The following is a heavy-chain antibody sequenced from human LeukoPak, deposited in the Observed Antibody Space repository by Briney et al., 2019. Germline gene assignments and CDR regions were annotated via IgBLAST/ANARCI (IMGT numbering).Heavy chain of an antibody. Sequence: ASVKVSCKASGYTFTSYGISWVRQAPGQGLEWMGWISAYNGNTNYAQKLQGRVTMTTDTSTSTAYMELRSLRSDDTAVYYCARVDIVVVPAASYWYFDLWGRGTLVTVSS. CDR2: ISAYNGNT. V-gene: IGHV1-18*01. D-gene: IGHD2-2*03. CDR3: ARVDIVVVPAASYWYFDL. CDR1: GYTFTSYG. J-gene: IGHJ2*01.